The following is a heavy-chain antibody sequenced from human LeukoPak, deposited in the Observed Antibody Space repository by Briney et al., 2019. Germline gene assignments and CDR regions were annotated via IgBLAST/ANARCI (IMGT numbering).Heavy chain of an antibody. CDR2: IYYSGST. CDR3: ARKRGKDSSSPNYYYYYYMDV. J-gene: IGHJ6*03. V-gene: IGHV4-39*07. Sequence: SETLSLTCTVSGGSISSSSYYWGGIRQPPGKGLEWIGSIYYSGSTYYNPSLKSRVTISVDTSKNQFSLKLSSVTAADTAVYYCARKRGKDSSSPNYYYYYYMDVWGKGTTVTVSS. D-gene: IGHD6-6*01. CDR1: GGSISSSSYY.